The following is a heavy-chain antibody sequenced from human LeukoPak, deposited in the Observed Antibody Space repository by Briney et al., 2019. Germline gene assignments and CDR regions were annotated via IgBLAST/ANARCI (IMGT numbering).Heavy chain of an antibody. CDR1: GYTFTGYF. CDR2: INPNSGGT. D-gene: IGHD3-22*01. V-gene: IGHV1-2*02. CDR3: ARETYYYDSSGYYYKDH. J-gene: IGHJ4*02. Sequence: ASVKVSCKASGYTFTGYFMHWVRQAPGQGLEWMGWINPNSGGTNYAQKFQGRVTLTRDTSISTAYMELRSLRSDDTAVYYCARETYYYDSSGYYYKDHWGQGTLVTVSS.